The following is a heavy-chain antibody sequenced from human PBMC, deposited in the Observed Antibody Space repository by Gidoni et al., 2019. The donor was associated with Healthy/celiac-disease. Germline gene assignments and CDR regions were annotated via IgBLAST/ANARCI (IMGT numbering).Heavy chain of an antibody. D-gene: IGHD2-15*01. CDR2: ISGSGGST. CDR3: AKDAIVVVAGLQHYYYGMDV. J-gene: IGHJ6*02. CDR1: GFTFSSYA. V-gene: IGHV3-23*01. Sequence: EVQLLESGGGLVQPGGSLRLSCAASGFTFSSYAMSWVRQAPGKGLEWVSAISGSGGSTYYADSVKGRFTISRDNSKNTLYLQMNSLRAEDTAVYYCAKDAIVVVAGLQHYYYGMDVWGQGTTVTVSS.